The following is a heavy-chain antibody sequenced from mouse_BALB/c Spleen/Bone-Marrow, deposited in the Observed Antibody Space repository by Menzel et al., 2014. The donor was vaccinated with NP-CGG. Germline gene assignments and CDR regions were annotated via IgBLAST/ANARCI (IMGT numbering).Heavy chain of an antibody. V-gene: IGHV1-39*01. Sequence: EVKLMESGPELEKPGASVKISCKASGYSFTGYNMNWVKQSNGKSLEWIGNIDPYYGGTSYNQKFKGKATLTVDKSSSTAYMQLNSLTSEDSAVYYCAITARATLAWFAYWGQGTLVTVSA. CDR1: GYSFTGYN. CDR3: AITARATLAWFAY. J-gene: IGHJ3*01. CDR2: IDPYYGGT. D-gene: IGHD3-1*01.